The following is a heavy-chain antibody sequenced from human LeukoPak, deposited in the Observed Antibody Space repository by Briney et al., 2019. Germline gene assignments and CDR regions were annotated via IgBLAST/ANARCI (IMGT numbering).Heavy chain of an antibody. V-gene: IGHV4-39*07. CDR2: IYYSGST. CDR1: GDSISSNSYY. J-gene: IGHJ4*02. Sequence: SETLSLTCTVSGDSISSNSYYWGWIRQPPGKGLEWIGSIYYSGSTYYNPSLKSRVTISVDTSKNQFSLKLSSVTAADTAVYYCARLPGYESSAYGSADYWGQGTQVTVSS. CDR3: ARLPGYESSAYGSADY. D-gene: IGHD3-22*01.